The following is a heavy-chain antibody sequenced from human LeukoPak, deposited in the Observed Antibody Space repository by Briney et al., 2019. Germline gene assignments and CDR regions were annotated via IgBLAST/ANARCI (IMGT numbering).Heavy chain of an antibody. CDR1: GFTFSSYA. J-gene: IGHJ4*02. CDR3: AKAPRYYYGSGGYPPDY. D-gene: IGHD3-10*01. CDR2: ISGSGGST. V-gene: IGHV3-23*01. Sequence: GGSLRLSCAASGFTFSSYAMSWVRQAPGKGLEWVSAISGSGGSTYYADSVKGRFTVSRDNSKNTLYLQMNSLRAEDTAVYYCAKAPRYYYGSGGYPPDYWGQGTLVTVSS.